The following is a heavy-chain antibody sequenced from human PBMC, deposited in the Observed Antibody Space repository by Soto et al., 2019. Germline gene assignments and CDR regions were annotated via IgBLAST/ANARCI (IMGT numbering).Heavy chain of an antibody. V-gene: IGHV6-1*01. CDR1: GDSVSGNRAA. CDR2: TYYRSKWYN. J-gene: IGHJ5*02. D-gene: IGHD3-10*01. CDR3: ARSQGDLDL. Sequence: PSRTLSLTCAISGDSVSGNRAAWNWIRQSPSGGLEWLGRTYYRSKWYNEYAVSVEGRINHNPDSSKNQFSLRLNSVTPADTAVYYCARSQGDLDLWGQGTLVTVSS.